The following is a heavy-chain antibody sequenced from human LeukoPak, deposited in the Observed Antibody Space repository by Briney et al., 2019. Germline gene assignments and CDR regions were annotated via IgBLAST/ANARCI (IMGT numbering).Heavy chain of an antibody. V-gene: IGHV4-59*01. CDR2: IYYSGST. CDR1: GGSISSYY. CDR3: ASGPIDCGSTNCYNRGWFDP. Sequence: PSETLSLTCTVSGGSISSYYWSWIRQPPGKGLEWTGYIYYSGSTNYNPSLKSRVSISVDTSKDQFSLKLSSVTVADTAVYDCASGPIDCGSTNCYNRGWFDPWGQGTLVTVSS. D-gene: IGHD2-2*02. J-gene: IGHJ5*02.